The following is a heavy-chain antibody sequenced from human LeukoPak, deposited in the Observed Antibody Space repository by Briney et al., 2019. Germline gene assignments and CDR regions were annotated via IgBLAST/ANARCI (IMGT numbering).Heavy chain of an antibody. J-gene: IGHJ4*02. CDR1: GYTFTSYY. Sequence: ASVKVSCKASGYTFTSYYLHWVQQAPGQGLEWMGIINPSGGSTDYAQKFQGGVTMTRDTSTTTVYMELSSLRSEDAAVYYCVRDKRVAATGPTGYDYWGQGTLVTVSS. D-gene: IGHD3-9*01. CDR2: INPSGGST. CDR3: VRDKRVAATGPTGYDY. V-gene: IGHV1-46*01.